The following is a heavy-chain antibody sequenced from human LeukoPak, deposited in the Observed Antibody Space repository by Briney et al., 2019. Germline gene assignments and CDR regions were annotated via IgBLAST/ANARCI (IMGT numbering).Heavy chain of an antibody. J-gene: IGHJ4*01. Sequence: SETLSLTCTVSGGSISSYYWSWIRQPPGKGLEWIGYIYYSGSTNYNPSLKSRVTISVDTSKNHFSLKLSSVTAADTAVYYCARDQSGSRGWRYFDYLGQGNL. CDR3: ARDQSGSRGWRYFDY. CDR2: IYYSGST. V-gene: IGHV4-59*01. D-gene: IGHD6-19*01. CDR1: GGSISSYY.